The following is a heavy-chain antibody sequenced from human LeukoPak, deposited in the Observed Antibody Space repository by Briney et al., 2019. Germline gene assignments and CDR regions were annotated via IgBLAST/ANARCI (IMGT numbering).Heavy chain of an antibody. V-gene: IGHV4-34*01. J-gene: IGHJ4*02. CDR3: AREVVVITHFDY. CDR2: INHSGST. D-gene: IGHD3-22*01. CDR1: GGSFSGYY. Sequence: PSETLSLTCAVYGGSFSGYYWSWTRQPPGKGLEWIGEINHSGSTNYNPSLKSRVTISVDTSKNQFSLKLSSVTAADTAVYYCAREVVVITHFDYWGQGTLVTVSS.